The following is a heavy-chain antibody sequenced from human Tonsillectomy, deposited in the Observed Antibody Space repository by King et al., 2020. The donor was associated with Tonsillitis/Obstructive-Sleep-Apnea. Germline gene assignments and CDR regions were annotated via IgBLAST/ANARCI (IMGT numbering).Heavy chain of an antibody. CDR3: ARSSGSYYTYWFDP. CDR1: GGSISSSSYY. CDR2: IYYSVST. V-gene: IGHV4-39*01. D-gene: IGHD1-26*01. J-gene: IGHJ5*02. Sequence: LQLQESGPGLVKPSETLSLTCTVSGGSISSSSYYWGWIRQPPGKGLEWIGSIYYSVSTYYNPSLKSRVTISVDTSKNQFSLKLSAVTAADTAVYYCARSSGSYYTYWFDPWGQGTLVTVSS.